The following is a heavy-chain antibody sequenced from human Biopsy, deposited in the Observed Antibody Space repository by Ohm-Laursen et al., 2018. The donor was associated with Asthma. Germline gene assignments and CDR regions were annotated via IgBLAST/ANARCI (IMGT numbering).Heavy chain of an antibody. D-gene: IGHD2-21*01. J-gene: IGHJ6*02. V-gene: IGHV3-30-3*01. Sequence: SLRLSCAASGRHFGSYNMHWARQAPGKGLEWVAVITFDGSTQHYGDSVKGRFTISRDNSKNMLFLQMNSLRADDTAVYYCARAGESDLVGGLDVWGQGTTVTVSS. CDR1: GRHFGSYN. CDR2: ITFDGSTQ. CDR3: ARAGESDLVGGLDV.